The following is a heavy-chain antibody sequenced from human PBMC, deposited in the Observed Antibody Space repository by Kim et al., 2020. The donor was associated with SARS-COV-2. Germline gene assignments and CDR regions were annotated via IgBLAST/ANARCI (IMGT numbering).Heavy chain of an antibody. CDR2: ISNDGRIK. J-gene: IGHJ4*02. CDR3: ARGLGGYHDSSGGSFDY. CDR1: GFTFSNYA. Sequence: GGSLRLSCAASGFTFSNYAMHWVRQAPGTGLEWVAVISNDGRIKYYADSVKGRFAISRDNSKNTLYLQMDTLTVEDTALYYCARGLGGYHDSSGGSFDYWGQVALVTVSS. D-gene: IGHD3-22*01. V-gene: IGHV3-30*09.